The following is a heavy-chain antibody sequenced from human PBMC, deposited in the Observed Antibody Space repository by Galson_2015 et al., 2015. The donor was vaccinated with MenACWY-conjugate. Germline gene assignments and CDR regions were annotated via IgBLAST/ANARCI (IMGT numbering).Heavy chain of an antibody. CDR1: GFRFGDYA. J-gene: IGHJ4*02. Sequence: LRLSCAGSGFRFGDYAMTWVRQAPGKGLEWISTISGSGGSTYYADSVKGRFTISRDNSKNTLFLQMTSLRADDTAIYYCAKDLRTIFQLVFDVWGQGTLVTVSS. D-gene: IGHD2-15*01. CDR2: ISGSGGST. CDR3: AKDLRTIFQLVFDV. V-gene: IGHV3-23*01.